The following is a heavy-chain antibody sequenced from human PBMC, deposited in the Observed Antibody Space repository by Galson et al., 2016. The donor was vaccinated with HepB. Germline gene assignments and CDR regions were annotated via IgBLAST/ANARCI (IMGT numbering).Heavy chain of an antibody. D-gene: IGHD5-12*01. Sequence: SLRLSCAASGFVFNDYAMHWVRQAPGQGPEWVAIISYDSDSKFYADSVKGRFNISRENSRNKLYLKLSSLTAEDTAFYYCARQRRIAGGWDFDSWGQGTLVTVSS. CDR3: ARQRRIAGGWDFDS. CDR2: ISYDSDSK. V-gene: IGHV3-30-3*01. CDR1: GFVFNDYA. J-gene: IGHJ4*02.